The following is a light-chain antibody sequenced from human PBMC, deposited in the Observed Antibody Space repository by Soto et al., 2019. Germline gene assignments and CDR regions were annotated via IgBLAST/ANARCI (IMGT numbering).Light chain of an antibody. J-gene: IGKJ2*01. CDR3: QQRSNWPPKAVT. CDR1: QSVSSY. V-gene: IGKV3-11*01. Sequence: EIVLTQSPATLSLSPGEIATLSCRASQSVSSYLAWYQQKPGQAPRLLIYDASNRATGIPARFSGSGSGTDFNLTISSLEPEDFAVYYCQQRSNWPPKAVTFVQGTPLEIK. CDR2: DAS.